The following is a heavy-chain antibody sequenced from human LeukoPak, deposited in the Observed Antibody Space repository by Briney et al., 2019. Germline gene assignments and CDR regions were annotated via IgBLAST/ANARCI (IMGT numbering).Heavy chain of an antibody. D-gene: IGHD3-10*01. J-gene: IGHJ4*02. Sequence: GGSLRLSCAASGFTFSSYAMHWVRQAPGKGLEWVAVISYDGSNKYYADSVKGRFTISRDNSKNTLYLQMNSLRAEDTAVYYCARARISGTPGPFDYWGQGTLVTVSS. CDR1: GFTFSSYA. CDR2: ISYDGSNK. V-gene: IGHV3-30-3*01. CDR3: ARARISGTPGPFDY.